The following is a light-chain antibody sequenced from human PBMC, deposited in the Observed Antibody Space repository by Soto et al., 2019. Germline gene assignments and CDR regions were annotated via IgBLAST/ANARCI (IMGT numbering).Light chain of an antibody. V-gene: IGKV1-39*01. J-gene: IGKJ5*01. CDR2: AAS. CDR1: QSISSY. Sequence: DIKMTQSPSSLSASVGDRVTITCRASQSISSYLNWYQQKPGKAPKLLIYAASSLQSGVPSRFSGSGSGTDFTLTISSLQPEDFATYYCQQSYSIPTTCGQGTRMEIK. CDR3: QQSYSIPTT.